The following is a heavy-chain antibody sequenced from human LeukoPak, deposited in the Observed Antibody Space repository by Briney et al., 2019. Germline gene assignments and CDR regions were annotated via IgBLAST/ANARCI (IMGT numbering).Heavy chain of an antibody. Sequence: ASVKVYCKASGHTFTSYDINWVRQATGQGLEWMGWMNPNSGNTGYAQKFQGRVTMTRNTSISTAYMELSSLRSEDTAVYYCAREYCSGGSCYGYWGQGTLVTVSS. CDR3: AREYCSGGSCYGY. V-gene: IGHV1-8*01. D-gene: IGHD2-15*01. CDR1: GHTFTSYD. CDR2: MNPNSGNT. J-gene: IGHJ4*02.